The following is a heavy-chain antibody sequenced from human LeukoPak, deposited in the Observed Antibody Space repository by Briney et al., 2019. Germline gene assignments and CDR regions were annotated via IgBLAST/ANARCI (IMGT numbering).Heavy chain of an antibody. D-gene: IGHD3-10*01. V-gene: IGHV3-73*01. CDR2: IRSTANGYAT. Sequence: GGSLRLSCAASGFTFSGSALHWVRQASGKGLEWVGRIRSTANGYATAYAASVKGRFTISRDDSKNTAYLQMDSLKTEDTAVCYCTGNYYGSGSYADFDYWGQGTLVTVSS. J-gene: IGHJ4*02. CDR1: GFTFSGSA. CDR3: TGNYYGSGSYADFDY.